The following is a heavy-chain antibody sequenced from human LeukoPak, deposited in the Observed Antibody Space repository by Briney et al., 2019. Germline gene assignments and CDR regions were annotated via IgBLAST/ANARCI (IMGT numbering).Heavy chain of an antibody. Sequence: GGSLRLSCAASGFTFTDYSMTWVRQAPGKGLEWVSSISTVSTYKFYSDSVKGRFTISRDNAKNILYLQMSSLSAEDTAVYYCARDGSGFYLYYYMDVWGRGTPVTISS. J-gene: IGHJ6*03. CDR3: ARDGSGFYLYYYMDV. D-gene: IGHD6-25*01. CDR2: ISTVSTYK. CDR1: GFTFTDYS. V-gene: IGHV3-21*01.